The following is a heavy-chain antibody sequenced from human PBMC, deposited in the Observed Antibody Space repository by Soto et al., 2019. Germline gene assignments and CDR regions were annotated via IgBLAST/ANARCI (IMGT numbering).Heavy chain of an antibody. V-gene: IGHV3-20*04. CDR2: INWIGGST. CDR1: GFIFGAHA. D-gene: IGHD1-26*01. CDR3: ARVNAYSGSYGIAFDI. Sequence: PGGSLRLSCAASGFIFGAHAMSWVRQAPGKGLEWVSAINWIGGSTNYADSMKGRFTISRDNAKNSLYLQLSSLRADDTAVYYCARVNAYSGSYGIAFDIWGQGTMVTVSS. J-gene: IGHJ3*02.